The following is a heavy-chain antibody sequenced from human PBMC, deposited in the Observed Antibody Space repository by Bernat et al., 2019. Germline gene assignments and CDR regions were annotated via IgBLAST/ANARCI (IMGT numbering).Heavy chain of an antibody. Sequence: EVQLVESGGGVVQPGGSLRLSCAASGFTFDDYAMHWVRQAPGKGLEWVSLISGDGGSTYYADSVKGRFTISRDNSKNSLYLQMNSLRTEDTALYDCAKGLYYYYMDVWGKGTTVTVSS. J-gene: IGHJ6*03. CDR2: ISGDGGST. V-gene: IGHV3-43*02. CDR1: GFTFDDYA. CDR3: AKGLYYYYMDV.